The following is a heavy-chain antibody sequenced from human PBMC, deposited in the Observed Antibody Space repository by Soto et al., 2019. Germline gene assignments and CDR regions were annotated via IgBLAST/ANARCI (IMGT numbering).Heavy chain of an antibody. Sequence: GGSLRLSCAASGFTFSSYGMHWVRQAPGKGLEWVAVIWYDGSNKYYADSVKGRFTISRDNSKNTLYLQMNSLRAEDTAVYYCARDQADYYGSRYGRGMDVWGQGTTVTVSS. D-gene: IGHD3-10*01. CDR1: GFTFSSYG. V-gene: IGHV3-33*01. CDR3: ARDQADYYGSRYGRGMDV. CDR2: IWYDGSNK. J-gene: IGHJ6*02.